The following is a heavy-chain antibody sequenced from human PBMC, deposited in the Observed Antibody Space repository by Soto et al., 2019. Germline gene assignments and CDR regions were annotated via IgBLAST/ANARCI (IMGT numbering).Heavy chain of an antibody. Sequence: GSLRLSCAASGFTVSSNYMSWVRQPAGKGQEWVAVIGSGGSTYYADSVKGRFTISRDNSKNTLYLQMNSLRAEDTAVYYCAKAPSYYYYYMDVWGKGTTVTVSS. CDR2: IGSGGST. V-gene: IGHV3-53*01. CDR3: AKAPSYYYYYMDV. CDR1: GFTVSSNY. J-gene: IGHJ6*03.